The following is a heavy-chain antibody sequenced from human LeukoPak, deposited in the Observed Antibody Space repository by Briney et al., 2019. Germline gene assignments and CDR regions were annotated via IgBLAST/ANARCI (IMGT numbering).Heavy chain of an antibody. CDR3: AKGQSTIATRSFDS. CDR1: GFTFSTYG. CDR2: ISTNSANT. J-gene: IGHJ4*02. Sequence: GGSLRLSCAASGFTFSTYGMNGVRQAPGKGLEWVSAISTNSANTYYTDSVKGRFTISRDNSKDTLFMQMNSLRAEDTAVYYCAKGQSTIATRSFDSWGQGTLVTVSS. D-gene: IGHD6-6*01. V-gene: IGHV3-23*01.